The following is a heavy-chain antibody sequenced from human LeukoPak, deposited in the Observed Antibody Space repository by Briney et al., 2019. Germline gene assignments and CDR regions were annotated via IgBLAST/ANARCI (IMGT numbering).Heavy chain of an antibody. CDR3: ARRTYYSDSRCYHYGMDV. CDR2: INPNSGGT. V-gene: IGHV1-2*06. D-gene: IGHD3-22*01. Sequence: ASVKVSCKASGYTFTGYYMHWVRQAPGQGLEWMGRINPNSGGTNYAQKFQGRVTMTRDTSISTAYMELSRLRSDDTAVYYCARRTYYSDSRCYHYGMDVWGQGTTVTVSS. J-gene: IGHJ6*02. CDR1: GYTFTGYY.